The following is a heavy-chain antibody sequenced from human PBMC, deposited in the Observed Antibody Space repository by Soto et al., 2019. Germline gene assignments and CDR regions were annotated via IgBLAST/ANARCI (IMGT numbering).Heavy chain of an antibody. Sequence: ASVKVSCKDSGYSFTDYHIHSVRQAPGQGLEWLGLINPKSCGTSTAQKFRGWVTMTTDTSSSTASMELTRLTSDDKAIYYCARGDSTDCSNGVCRFFYNHDMDVWGQGTTVTVSS. V-gene: IGHV1-2*04. CDR3: ARGDSTDCSNGVCRFFYNHDMDV. J-gene: IGHJ6*02. CDR1: GYSFTDYH. CDR2: INPKSCGT. D-gene: IGHD2-8*01.